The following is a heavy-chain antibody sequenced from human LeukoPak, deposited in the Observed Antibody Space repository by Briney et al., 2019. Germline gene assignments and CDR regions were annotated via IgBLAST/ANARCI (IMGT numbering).Heavy chain of an antibody. CDR1: GGSISSYY. Sequence: SEALSLTCTVSGGSISSYYWSWIRQPPGKGLEWIGYIYYSGSTNYNPSLKSRVTISVDTSKNQFSLKLSSVTAADTAVYYCARDSSSWSLGVFDYWGQGTLVTVSS. J-gene: IGHJ4*02. D-gene: IGHD6-13*01. CDR3: ARDSSSWSLGVFDY. CDR2: IYYSGST. V-gene: IGHV4-59*01.